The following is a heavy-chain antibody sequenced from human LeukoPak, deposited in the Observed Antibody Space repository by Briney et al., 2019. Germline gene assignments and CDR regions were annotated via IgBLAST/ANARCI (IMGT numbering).Heavy chain of an antibody. D-gene: IGHD6-13*01. CDR2: ISSSGSTI. J-gene: IGHJ4*02. Sequence: GGSLRLSCAASGFTFSSYEVNWVRQAPGKGLEWVSYISSSGSTIYYADSVKGRFTISRDNAKNSLYLQKNSLRAEDTAVYYCARDFFLAALDYWGQGTLVTVSS. CDR3: ARDFFLAALDY. V-gene: IGHV3-48*03. CDR1: GFTFSSYE.